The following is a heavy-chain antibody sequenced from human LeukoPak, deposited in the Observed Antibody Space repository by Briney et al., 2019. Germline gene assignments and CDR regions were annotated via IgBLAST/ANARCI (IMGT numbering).Heavy chain of an antibody. V-gene: IGHV3-64*02. Sequence: GGSLRLSCAASGFTFSSYAMHWVRQAPGKGLEYVSAISSNGGSTHYADSVKGRFTISRDNSKNTLYLQMGSPRAEDMAVYYCARVATYYYGSGRPGGYYYYGMDVWGQGTTVTVSS. D-gene: IGHD3-10*01. CDR2: ISSNGGST. CDR3: ARVATYYYGSGRPGGYYYYGMDV. J-gene: IGHJ6*02. CDR1: GFTFSSYA.